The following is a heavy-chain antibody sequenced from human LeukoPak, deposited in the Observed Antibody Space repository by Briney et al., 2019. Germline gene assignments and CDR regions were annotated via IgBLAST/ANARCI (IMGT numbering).Heavy chain of an antibody. CDR3: AVVPGRD. V-gene: IGHV3-48*01. CDR2: ISSSSSSII. D-gene: IGHD1-26*01. Sequence: GGSLRLSCAASGFTFSTYSMNWVRQAPGKGLEWVSYISSSSSSIIYYADSVRGRFTISRDNAKNPLFLQMNSLSAEDTAVYYCAVVPGRDWGQGTLVTVSS. CDR1: GFTFSTYS. J-gene: IGHJ4*02.